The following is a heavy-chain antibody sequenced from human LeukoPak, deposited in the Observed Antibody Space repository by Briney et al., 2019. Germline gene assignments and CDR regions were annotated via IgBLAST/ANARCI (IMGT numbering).Heavy chain of an antibody. V-gene: IGHV3-9*01. CDR2: INWSSYNI. CDR1: GFTFQDYA. J-gene: IGHJ4*02. CDR3: AKAPVYDTGGQFFFDS. Sequence: GRSLRLSCTASGFTFQDYAMHWVRQAPGKGPEWVSGINWSSYNIQYADSVKGRFTISRDNAKNSLSLQMNSLRAEDTALYYCAKAPVYDTGGQFFFDSWGQGTLVIVSS. D-gene: IGHD3-22*01.